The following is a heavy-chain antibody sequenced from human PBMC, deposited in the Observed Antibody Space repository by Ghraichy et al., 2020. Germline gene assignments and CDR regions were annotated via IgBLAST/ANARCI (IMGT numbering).Heavy chain of an antibody. Sequence: SVKVSCKASGGTFSSYAISWVRQAPGQGLEWMGRIIPILGIANYAQKFQGRVTITADKSTSTAYMELSSLRSEDTAVYYCARAPSGGGDCYDLWGQGTLVTVSS. D-gene: IGHD2-21*01. CDR3: ARAPSGGGDCYDL. CDR1: GGTFSSYA. V-gene: IGHV1-69*04. J-gene: IGHJ5*02. CDR2: IIPILGIA.